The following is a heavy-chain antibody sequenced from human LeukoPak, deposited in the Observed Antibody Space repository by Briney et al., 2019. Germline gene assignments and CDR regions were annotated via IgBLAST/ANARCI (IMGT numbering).Heavy chain of an antibody. V-gene: IGHV4-59*01. Sequence: SETLSLTCTASGDSISTYYWSWIRQPPGKGLEWIGYIYYRVTSDYNPSLKSRVTMSVDMSTRQISLKLSSVTAADTAVYYCARAVGGDGSGSLWGPGTLVTVSS. CDR3: ARAVGGDGSGSL. D-gene: IGHD3-10*01. CDR1: GDSISTYY. J-gene: IGHJ4*02. CDR2: IYYRVTS.